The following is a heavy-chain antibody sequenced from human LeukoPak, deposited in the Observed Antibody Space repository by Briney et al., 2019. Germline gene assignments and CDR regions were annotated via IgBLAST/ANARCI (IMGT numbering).Heavy chain of an antibody. V-gene: IGHV1-69*13. J-gene: IGHJ6*03. CDR1: GGTFSSYA. CDR3: ARAREKSSWRFGEFHYYYYMDV. Sequence: ASVKVSCKASGGTFSSYAISWVRQAPGQGLEWMGGIIPIFGTANYAQKFQGRVTITADESTSTAYMELSSLRSEDTAVYYCARAREKSSWRFGEFHYYYYMDVWGKGTTVTISS. CDR2: IIPIFGTA. D-gene: IGHD3-10*01.